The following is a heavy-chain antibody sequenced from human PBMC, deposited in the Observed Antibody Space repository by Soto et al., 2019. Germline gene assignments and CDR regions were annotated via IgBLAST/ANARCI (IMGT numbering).Heavy chain of an antibody. CDR2: ISWNSGSI. Sequence: EVQLVESGGGLVQPGGSLRLSCAASGFTFSSYWMSWVRQAPGKGLEWVSGISWNSGSIGYADSVKGRFTISRDNAKNSLYLQMNSLRAEDTALYYCAKVSSSWKYYFDYWGQGTLVTVSS. J-gene: IGHJ4*02. CDR1: GFTFSSYW. CDR3: AKVSSSWKYYFDY. V-gene: IGHV3-9*01. D-gene: IGHD6-13*01.